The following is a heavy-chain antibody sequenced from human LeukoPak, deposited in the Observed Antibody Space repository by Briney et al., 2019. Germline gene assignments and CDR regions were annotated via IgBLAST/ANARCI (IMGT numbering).Heavy chain of an antibody. D-gene: IGHD3-10*01. CDR2: ISAYNGNT. V-gene: IGHV1-18*01. Sequence: ASVKVSCKASGYTFTSYGISWVRQAPGQGLEWMGWISAYNGNTNYAQKLQGRVTMTTDTSTSTAYMELRSLRSDDTAAYYCARVFITMVRGVIRNWFDPWGQGTLVTVSS. CDR1: GYTFTSYG. CDR3: ARVFITMVRGVIRNWFDP. J-gene: IGHJ5*02.